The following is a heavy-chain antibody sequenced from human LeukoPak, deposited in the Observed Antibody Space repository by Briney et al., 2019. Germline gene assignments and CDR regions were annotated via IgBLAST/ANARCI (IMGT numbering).Heavy chain of an antibody. CDR3: AKGYYGSGKFFDP. CDR1: GFTFSSYG. J-gene: IGHJ5*02. Sequence: PGGSLRLSCAASGFTFSSYGMSWVRQAPGKGLEWVSSISGSSGSTYYADSGQGRFTISRDNSKNRLYMQINSLRAEDTAVYYCAKGYYGSGKFFDPWGQGTLVTVSS. D-gene: IGHD3-10*01. V-gene: IGHV3-23*01. CDR2: ISGSSGST.